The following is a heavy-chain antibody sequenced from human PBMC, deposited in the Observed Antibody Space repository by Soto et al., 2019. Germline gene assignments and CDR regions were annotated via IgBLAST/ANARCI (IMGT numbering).Heavy chain of an antibody. CDR3: GSYHFLDLLTGSRDYMEG. CDR1: GGSLSGYY. V-gene: IGHV4-34*01. D-gene: IGHD3-9*01. Sequence: QVHLEQWGAGLLNPSETLSLTCAVYGGSLSGYYWSWVRQSPGKGLEWIGEINHSGTANYNPSLKTRVNISADTSKHQFSLRLTSVTGADSAVYFCGSYHFLDLLTGSRDYMEGWGRGNPVPVSS. J-gene: IGHJ6*03. CDR2: INHSGTA.